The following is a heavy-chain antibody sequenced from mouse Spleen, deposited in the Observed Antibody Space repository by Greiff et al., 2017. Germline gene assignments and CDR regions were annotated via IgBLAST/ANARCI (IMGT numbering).Heavy chain of an antibody. J-gene: IGHJ3*01. V-gene: IGHV1-82*01. CDR3: ARERDYYGSSYPFAY. D-gene: IGHD1-1*01. Sequence: VKLMESGPELVKPGASVKISCKASGYAFSSSWMNWVKQRPGKGLEWIGRIYPGDGDTNYNGKFKGKATLTADKSSSTAYMQLSSLTSEDSAVYFCARERDYYGSSYPFAYWGQGTLVTVSA. CDR1: GYAFSSSW. CDR2: IYPGDGDT.